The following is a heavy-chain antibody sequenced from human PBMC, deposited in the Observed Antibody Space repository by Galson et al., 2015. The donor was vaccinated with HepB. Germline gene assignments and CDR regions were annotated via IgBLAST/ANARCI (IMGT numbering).Heavy chain of an antibody. CDR2: ISNDGTNK. V-gene: IGHV3-30-3*01. J-gene: IGHJ3*02. CDR1: GSIFRNYA. D-gene: IGHD4-11*01. CDR3: ARAYVTSSDDAFDI. Sequence: SLRLSCAASGSIFRNYAMHWVRQAPGKGLEWVALISNDGTNKHYADSVKGRFTISRDNSKNTLFLQMNSLRAEDAAVYYCARAYVTSSDDAFDIWGQGIMVTVSS.